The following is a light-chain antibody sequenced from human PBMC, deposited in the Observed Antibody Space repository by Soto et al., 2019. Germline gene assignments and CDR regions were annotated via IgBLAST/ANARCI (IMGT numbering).Light chain of an antibody. CDR2: GAS. CDR3: HQYNNSTPRI. V-gene: IGKV3-15*01. CDR1: QRVSSSY. Sequence: EIVLTQSPGTLSLSPGERATLSCRASQRVSSSYLAWCQQRPGQAPRLLIYGASTRATGIPARFSGSGSGTAYTLTISGMQSEDYAVYYYHQYNNSTPRIFGGGTKVDIK. J-gene: IGKJ4*01.